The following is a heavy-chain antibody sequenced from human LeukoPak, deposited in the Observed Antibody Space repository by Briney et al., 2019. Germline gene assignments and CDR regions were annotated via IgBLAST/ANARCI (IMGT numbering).Heavy chain of an antibody. CDR2: IYYDGST. CDR1: GAFTSSNNYY. CDR3: ARLVGWPYRYYFDY. Sequence: SETLSLTCTVSGAFTSSNNYYWGWIRQPPGKGLDWIGNIYYDGSTRDNPSLKSRVTISIDTSKNQFFLKLSSVTAADTAVYYCARLVGWPYRYYFDYWGQGTQIIVSS. V-gene: IGHV4-39*01. J-gene: IGHJ4*02. D-gene: IGHD2-15*01.